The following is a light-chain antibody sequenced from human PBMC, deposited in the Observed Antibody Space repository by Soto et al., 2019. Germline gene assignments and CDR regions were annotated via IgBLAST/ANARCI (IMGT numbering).Light chain of an antibody. Sequence: QSVLTQPPSASGSPGQSVTISCTGTSSDVGRYNYVSWYQQHPGKAPKLMIYEVSKRPSGVPDRFSGSKSGNTASLTVSGLQAEDETDYYCSSYGGLNNLVFGGGTKLTVL. CDR3: SSYGGLNNLV. CDR2: EVS. V-gene: IGLV2-8*01. CDR1: SSDVGRYNY. J-gene: IGLJ2*01.